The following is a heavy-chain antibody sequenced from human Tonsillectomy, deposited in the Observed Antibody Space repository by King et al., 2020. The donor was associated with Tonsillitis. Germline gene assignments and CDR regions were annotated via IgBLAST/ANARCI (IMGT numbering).Heavy chain of an antibody. CDR2: MNPNSGNT. CDR1: GYTFTSYD. CDR3: ARGLTGYSSSWFSDYYYYYMDV. Sequence: VQLVESGAEVKKPGASVKVSCKASGYTFTSYDINWVRQATGQGLEWMGWMNPNSGNTGYAQKFQGRDTMTRNTSISTAYMELSSLRSEDTAVYYCARGLTGYSSSWFSDYYYYYMDVWGKGTTVTVSS. J-gene: IGHJ6*03. D-gene: IGHD6-13*01. V-gene: IGHV1-8*01.